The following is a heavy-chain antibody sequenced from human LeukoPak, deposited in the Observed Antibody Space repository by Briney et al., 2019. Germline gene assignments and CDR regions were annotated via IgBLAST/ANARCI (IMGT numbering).Heavy chain of an antibody. Sequence: SGGSLRLSCEASGYTFISYFMSWVRQTPGKGLEWVASIIGSGRTTKYADAVKGRFTISRDNSKNILYLQMSSLVVDDTAVYYCVREGRGIVGASAYWGRGTLVAVSS. CDR2: IIGSGRTT. CDR3: VREGRGIVGASAY. D-gene: IGHD1-26*01. J-gene: IGHJ4*02. V-gene: IGHV3-23*01. CDR1: GYTFISYF.